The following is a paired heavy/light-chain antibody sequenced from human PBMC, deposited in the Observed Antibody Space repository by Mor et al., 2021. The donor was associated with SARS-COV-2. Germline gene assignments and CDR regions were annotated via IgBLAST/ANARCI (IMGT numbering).Light chain of an antibody. V-gene: IGKV3-20*01. CDR3: QQYGSSPRT. CDR1: QSVSSNN. J-gene: IGKJ1*01. Sequence: EIVLTQSPGTLSLSPGERATLSCRASQSVSSNNLAWYQHKPGQAPRLLIYGASSRATGISDRFSGSGSGTDFTLTISRLEPEDFAVYYCQQYGSSPRTFGQGTKVEIK. CDR2: GAS.
Heavy chain of an antibody. CDR1: GFSLSTRGMC. V-gene: IGHV2-70*17. J-gene: IGHJ4*02. CDR2: IDWDNDK. Sequence: QVTLRESGPALVKPTQTLTLTCTFSGFSLSTRGMCVSWIRQPPGKALEWLARIDWDNDKFYNTSLKTRLTISKDTSRNQVVLTMTNMDPVDTATYYCARIRGSGTYDTGAWLYDYWGQGTLVTVSS. CDR3: ARIRGSGTYDTGAWLYDY. D-gene: IGHD3-10*01.